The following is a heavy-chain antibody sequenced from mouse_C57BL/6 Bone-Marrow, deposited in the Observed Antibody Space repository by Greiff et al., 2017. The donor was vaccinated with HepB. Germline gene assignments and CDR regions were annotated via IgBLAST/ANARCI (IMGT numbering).Heavy chain of an antibody. CDR1: GYTFTSYW. D-gene: IGHD2-12*01. Sequence: QVQLQQSGAELVKPGASVKLSCKASGYTFTSYWMHWVKQRPGQGLEWIGMIHPNSGSTNYNEKFKSKATLSVDKSSRTAYMQLSSLTSENSAVYYCFYSYFGYWGQGPTLTVSS. J-gene: IGHJ2*01. CDR3: FYSYFGY. V-gene: IGHV1-64*01. CDR2: IHPNSGST.